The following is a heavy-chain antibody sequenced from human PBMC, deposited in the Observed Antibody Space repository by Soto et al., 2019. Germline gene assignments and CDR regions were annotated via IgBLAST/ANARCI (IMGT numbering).Heavy chain of an antibody. CDR2: IYYSGTT. D-gene: IGHD2-21*01. J-gene: IGHJ4*02. CDR3: ARLVGDYGDFDY. CDR1: GGSISISSYY. V-gene: IGHV4-39*01. Sequence: PSETLSLTCTVSGGSISISSYYWGWLRQPPGKGLEWIGSIYYSGTTYYNPPLKSRVAISVDTSRNQFSLKLSSVTAADTAVYYCARLVGDYGDFDYWGQGTLVTVS.